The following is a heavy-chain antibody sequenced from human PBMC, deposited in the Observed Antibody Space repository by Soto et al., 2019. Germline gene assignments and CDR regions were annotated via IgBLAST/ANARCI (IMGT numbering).Heavy chain of an antibody. CDR2: IWYDGSNK. V-gene: IGHV3-33*01. J-gene: IGHJ6*02. CDR3: ARDLRYSGSWGAFRHYYYGMDV. D-gene: IGHD6-13*01. CDR1: GFTFSSYG. Sequence: QVQLVESGGGVVQPGRSLRLSCAASGFTFSSYGMHWVRQAPGKGLEWVAVIWYDGSNKYYADSVKGRFTISRDNSKNTLYLQMNSLRAEDTAVYYCARDLRYSGSWGAFRHYYYGMDVWGQGTTVTVSS.